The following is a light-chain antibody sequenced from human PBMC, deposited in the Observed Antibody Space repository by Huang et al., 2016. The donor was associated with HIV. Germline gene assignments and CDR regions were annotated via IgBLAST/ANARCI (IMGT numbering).Light chain of an antibody. V-gene: IGKV1-16*01. J-gene: IGKJ4*01. CDR3: QQYDSYPLT. CDR1: QGIGNY. Sequence: DIQMTQSPSSLSASVGDRVTITCRASQGIGNYLSWFQQKPWKAPNSLIFESSSLHIGVPSRFSGIGSGTDFTLTISSLQPEDFASYYCQQYDSYPLTFGGGTKVEIK. CDR2: ESS.